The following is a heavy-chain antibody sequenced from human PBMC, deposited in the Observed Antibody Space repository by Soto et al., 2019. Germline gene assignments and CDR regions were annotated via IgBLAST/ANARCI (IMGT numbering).Heavy chain of an antibody. Sequence: QVQLQESGPGLVKPSETLSLTCTVSGGSISPYYWSWIRQPPGKGLEWIGYVYYSGNTNYNPSLESRVTISVATSRNRFSLNLTSATAADTAVYYCARKGAAASYAHSHMDVWGRGTAVTVYS. CDR1: GGSISPYY. V-gene: IGHV4-59*01. CDR2: VYYSGNT. J-gene: IGHJ6*03. CDR3: ARKGAAASYAHSHMDV. D-gene: IGHD6-13*01.